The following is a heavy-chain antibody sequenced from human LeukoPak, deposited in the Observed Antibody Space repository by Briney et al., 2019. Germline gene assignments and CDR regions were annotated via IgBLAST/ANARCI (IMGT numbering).Heavy chain of an antibody. Sequence: GGSLRLSCAASGFTFSSYSMNWVRQAPGKGLEWVSSISSGSSYIYYADSVKGRFTISRDNAKNSLYLQMNSLRAEDTAVYYCASSVQGDYWGQGTLVTVSS. CDR3: ASSVQGDY. CDR2: ISSGSSYI. J-gene: IGHJ4*02. CDR1: GFTFSSYS. V-gene: IGHV3-21*01. D-gene: IGHD3-10*02.